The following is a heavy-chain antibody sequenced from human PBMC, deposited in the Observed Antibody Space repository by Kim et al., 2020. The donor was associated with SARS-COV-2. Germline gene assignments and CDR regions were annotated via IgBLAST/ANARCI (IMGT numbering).Heavy chain of an antibody. CDR1: GFTFSDYY. CDR3: ARSIGNYRFDY. J-gene: IGHJ4*02. V-gene: IGHV3-11*01. Sequence: GGSLRLSCEVSGFTFSDYYMIWIRQVPGKGLEWLSYISGSGSFIDYTDAAKGRFTISRDNAKKSLYLQIDNLRDEDTAMYYCARSIGNYRFDYWGQGALV. CDR2: ISGSGSFI. D-gene: IGHD1-7*01.